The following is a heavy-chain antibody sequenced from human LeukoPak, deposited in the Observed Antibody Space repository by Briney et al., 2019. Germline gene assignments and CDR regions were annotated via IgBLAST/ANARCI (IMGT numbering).Heavy chain of an antibody. CDR1: GGSISGYY. Sequence: PSETLSLTCAVSGGSISGYYWSWIRQPAGKGLEWMGRISGSGSTDYDPSLKSRVTMSVDTSKNQFSLKLNSVTAADTAVYYCARELPTVTTAFDIWGQGTMVTVSS. J-gene: IGHJ3*02. CDR2: ISGSGST. V-gene: IGHV4-4*07. D-gene: IGHD4-17*01. CDR3: ARELPTVTTAFDI.